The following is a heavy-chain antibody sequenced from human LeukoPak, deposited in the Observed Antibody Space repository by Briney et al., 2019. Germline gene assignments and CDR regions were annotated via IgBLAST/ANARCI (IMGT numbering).Heavy chain of an antibody. CDR2: ISGSGANT. J-gene: IGHJ4*02. V-gene: IGHV3-23*01. CDR1: GFTFSAYA. Sequence: GGSLRLSCAASGFTFSAYAMSWVRQAPGKGLEWVSTISGSGANTYYADSVKGRFTISRDNSKNTLYLQMNSLRAEDTAIYYCAKDLLDLSSDYWGQGTLVTVSS. D-gene: IGHD3-16*02. CDR3: AKDLLDLSSDY.